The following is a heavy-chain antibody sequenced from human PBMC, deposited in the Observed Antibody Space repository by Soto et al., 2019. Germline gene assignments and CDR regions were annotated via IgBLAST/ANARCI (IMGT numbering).Heavy chain of an antibody. Sequence: GGSLRLSCAASGFTFSSYGMHWVRQAPGKGLEWVAVIWYDGSNKYYADSVKGRFTISRDNSKNTLYLQMNSLRAEDTAVYYCARGTGITFGGATRLPHYYYGMDVWGQGTTVTVSS. CDR3: ARGTGITFGGATRLPHYYYGMDV. D-gene: IGHD3-16*01. CDR1: GFTFSSYG. CDR2: IWYDGSNK. J-gene: IGHJ6*02. V-gene: IGHV3-33*01.